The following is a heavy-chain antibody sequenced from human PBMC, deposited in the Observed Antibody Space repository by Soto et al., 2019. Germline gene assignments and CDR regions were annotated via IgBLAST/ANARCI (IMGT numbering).Heavy chain of an antibody. V-gene: IGHV1-69*01. CDR2: IIPIFGTA. Sequence: QVQLVQSGAEVQKPGSSVKVSCKASGGTFSSYAISWVRQAPGQGLEWMGGIIPIFGTANYAQKFQGRVTITADESTSTAYMELSSLRSEDTAVYYCARDSLVTPNDPYYYGMDVWGQGTTVTVSS. D-gene: IGHD4-4*01. J-gene: IGHJ6*02. CDR3: ARDSLVTPNDPYYYGMDV. CDR1: GGTFSSYA.